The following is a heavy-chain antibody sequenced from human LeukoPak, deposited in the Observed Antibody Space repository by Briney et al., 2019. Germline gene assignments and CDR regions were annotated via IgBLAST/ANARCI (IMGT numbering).Heavy chain of an antibody. CDR2: ISWNSGSI. D-gene: IGHD1-1*01. J-gene: IGHJ4*02. CDR3: AKDLRQRGTSMAYLDY. Sequence: PGGSLRLSCAASGFTFDDYAMHWVRQAPGKGLEWVSGISWNSGSIGYADSVKGRFTISRDNAKNSLYLQMNSLRAEDMALYYCAKDLRQRGTSMAYLDYWGQGTLVTVSS. CDR1: GFTFDDYA. V-gene: IGHV3-9*03.